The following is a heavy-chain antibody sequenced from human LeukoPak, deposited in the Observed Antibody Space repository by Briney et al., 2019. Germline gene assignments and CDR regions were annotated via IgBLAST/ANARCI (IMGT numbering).Heavy chain of an antibody. CDR2: IKTDGSTT. D-gene: IGHD6-13*01. V-gene: IGHV3-74*01. Sequence: GGSLRLSCAVSGFTFSSSWMHWVRQAPGKGLVWVSHIKTDGSTTAYADSVKGRFTISRDNAKNTLYLQMNSLRAEDTAIYYCARGRYSSTTYSFDYWGQGTLVTVSS. CDR3: ARGRYSSTTYSFDY. CDR1: GFTFSSSW. J-gene: IGHJ4*02.